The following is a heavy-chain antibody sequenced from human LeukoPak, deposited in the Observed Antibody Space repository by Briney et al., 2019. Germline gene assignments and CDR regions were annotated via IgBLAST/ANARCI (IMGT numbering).Heavy chain of an antibody. J-gene: IGHJ4*02. V-gene: IGHV5-51*01. CDR3: ARRYSTGYSYYLDY. CDR2: IYPGDSDV. CDR1: GYSFNTYW. D-gene: IGHD3-22*01. Sequence: GESLKISCKGSGYSFNTYWIGWVRQMPGKGLEWMGMIYPGDSDVRYSPSFQGQVTMSADKSINTAYLQWSSLKASDTAIYYCARRYSTGYSYYLDYWGQGTLVTVPS.